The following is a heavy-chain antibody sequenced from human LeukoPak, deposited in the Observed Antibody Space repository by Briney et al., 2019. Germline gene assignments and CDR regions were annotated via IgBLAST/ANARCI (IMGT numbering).Heavy chain of an antibody. V-gene: IGHV4-31*03. CDR1: GGSVSSGGYY. J-gene: IGHJ4*02. Sequence: SETLSLTCTVSGGSVSSGGYYWSWIRQHPGKGLEWIGYIYYSGSTYYNPSLKSRVTISVDTSKNQFSLKLSSVTAADTAVYYCAREGGGATTAFDYWGQGTLVTVSS. CDR3: AREGGGATTAFDY. D-gene: IGHD1-26*01. CDR2: IYYSGST.